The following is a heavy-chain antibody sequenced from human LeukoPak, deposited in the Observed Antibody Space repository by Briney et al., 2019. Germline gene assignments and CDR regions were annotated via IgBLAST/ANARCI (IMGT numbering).Heavy chain of an antibody. CDR3: ARGPDPVVRGPRRAFDL. CDR2: VSNDGSNQ. V-gene: IGHV3-30-3*01. J-gene: IGHJ3*01. D-gene: IGHD3-10*01. Sequence: GGSLRLSCAASGFTFTYYAMHWVRQAPGKGLEWVSVVSNDGSNQDYTDSVKGRFIISRDDSKSTVYLQMNSLRIDDTAMYYCARGPDPVVRGPRRAFDLWGQGTMVTVSS. CDR1: GFTFTYYA.